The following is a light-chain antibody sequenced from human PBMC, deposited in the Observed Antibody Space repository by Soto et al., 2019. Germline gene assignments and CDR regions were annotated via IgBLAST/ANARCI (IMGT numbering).Light chain of an antibody. CDR2: DAS. CDR1: QTISNW. CDR3: QQYSVYWT. V-gene: IGKV1-5*01. J-gene: IGKJ1*01. Sequence: DIQMTQSPSTLSASVGDRVTITCRASQTISNWLAWYQQKPGKTPKFLIYDASNWESGVPSRFSGSGYGTEFTLTISSLQPDDFATYYCQQYSVYWTFGQGTNVDI.